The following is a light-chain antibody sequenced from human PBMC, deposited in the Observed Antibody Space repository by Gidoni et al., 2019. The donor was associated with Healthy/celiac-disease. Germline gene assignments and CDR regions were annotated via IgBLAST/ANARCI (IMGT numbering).Light chain of an antibody. V-gene: IGKV1-39*01. CDR1: QSISSY. J-gene: IGKJ2*01. CDR2: AAS. Sequence: DNQMTQTPSSLSASVGDRVTITCRASQSISSYLNWYQQKPGKAPKLLIYAASSLQSGVPSRFSGSGSGTDFTLTISSLQPEDFATYYCQQSYSTPRTFXXXTKLEIK. CDR3: QQSYSTPRT.